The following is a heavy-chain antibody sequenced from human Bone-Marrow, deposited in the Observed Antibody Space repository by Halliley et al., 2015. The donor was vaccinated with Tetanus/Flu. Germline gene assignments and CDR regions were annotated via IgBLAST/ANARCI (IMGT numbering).Heavy chain of an antibody. Sequence: GGYTNYADSVKGRFTISRDNSRNTLYLQMNSLRPEDTAVYYCAKDGRLCSDTSCWTPFHFFDNWGQGSLVTVSS. D-gene: IGHD2-2*01. CDR3: AKDGRLCSDTSCWTPFHFFDN. J-gene: IGHJ4*02. CDR2: GGYT. V-gene: IGHV3-30*02.